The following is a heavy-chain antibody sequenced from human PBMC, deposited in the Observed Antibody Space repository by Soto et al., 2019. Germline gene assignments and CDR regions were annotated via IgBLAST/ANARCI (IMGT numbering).Heavy chain of an antibody. V-gene: IGHV1-69*12. CDR3: ARGTIFGVVMTRFDP. J-gene: IGHJ5*02. Sequence: QVQLVQSGAEVKKPGSSVKVSCKASGGTFSSYAISWVRQAPGQGLEWMGGIIPIFGTANYAQKFQGRVTHTAAESTSAAYMELSSLRSEDTAVYYCARGTIFGVVMTRFDPWGQGTLVTVSS. CDR1: GGTFSSYA. D-gene: IGHD3-3*01. CDR2: IIPIFGTA.